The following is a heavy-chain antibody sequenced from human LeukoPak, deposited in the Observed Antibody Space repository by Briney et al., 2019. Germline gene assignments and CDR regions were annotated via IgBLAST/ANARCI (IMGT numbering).Heavy chain of an antibody. J-gene: IGHJ4*02. CDR3: ARDRRGYSHGFDY. V-gene: IGHV3-21*01. CDR1: GFTFSSYS. CDR2: ISSSSSYI. D-gene: IGHD5-18*01. Sequence: GGSLRLSCAASGFTFSSYSMNWVRQAPGKGLEWVSSISSSSSYIYYADSVKGRFTISRDNAKNSLYLQMNSLRAEDTAVYYCARDRRGYSHGFDYWGQGTLVTVSS.